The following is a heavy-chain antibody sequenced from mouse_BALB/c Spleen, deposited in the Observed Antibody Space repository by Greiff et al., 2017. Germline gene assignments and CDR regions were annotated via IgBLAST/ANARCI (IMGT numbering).Heavy chain of an antibody. CDR2: ISDGGSYT. Sequence: EVQLVESGGGLVKPGGSLKLSCEASGFTFSDYYMYWVRQTPEKRLEWVATISDGGSYTYYPDSVKGRFTISRDNAKNNLYLQMSSLKSEDTAMYYCARAYYDYDGGFAYWGQGTLVTVSA. CDR3: ARAYYDYDGGFAY. J-gene: IGHJ3*01. D-gene: IGHD2-4*01. V-gene: IGHV5-4*02. CDR1: GFTFSDYY.